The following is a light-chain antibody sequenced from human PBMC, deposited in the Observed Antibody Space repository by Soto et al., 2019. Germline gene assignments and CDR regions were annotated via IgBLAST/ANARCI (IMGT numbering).Light chain of an antibody. Sequence: EIVLTQSPGTLSLSPGERATLSCRASQSVSSSYLDWYQQKPGQAPRLHIYGASSRATGITDRFSGSGSWTDFPITISRLEPDDFAVYYCQQYGSSPFTFGPGTKVDIK. J-gene: IGKJ3*01. CDR1: QSVSSSY. CDR2: GAS. CDR3: QQYGSSPFT. V-gene: IGKV3-20*01.